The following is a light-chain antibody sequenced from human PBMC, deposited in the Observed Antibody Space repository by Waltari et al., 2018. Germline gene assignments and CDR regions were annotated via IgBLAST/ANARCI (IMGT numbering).Light chain of an antibody. CDR3: QSYESSSRVV. Sequence: NFMLTQPHSVSESPGKTVTISCTRSSGSIANNYVQWSQQRPGSAPTTVIFEDNQRPSGVPERFSGSIDSSSNSASLTISALKTEDEANYYCQSYESSSRVVFGGGTKLTVL. CDR2: EDN. CDR1: SGSIANNY. J-gene: IGLJ2*01. V-gene: IGLV6-57*03.